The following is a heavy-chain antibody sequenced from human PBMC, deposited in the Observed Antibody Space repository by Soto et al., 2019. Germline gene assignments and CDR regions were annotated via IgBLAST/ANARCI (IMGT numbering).Heavy chain of an antibody. Sequence: SETLSLTCDVSVEPMTGGYYWGWIRQSPGKGLEWIGSIYYGGTTYYNPSLRSRLAISIDTSKNQLSLRLSSVTAADKALYYCARGWYYFDVWGQGSLVTVSS. CDR2: IYYGGTT. J-gene: IGHJ4*02. CDR1: VEPMTGGYY. D-gene: IGHD2-15*01. CDR3: ARGWYYFDV. V-gene: IGHV4-38-2*01.